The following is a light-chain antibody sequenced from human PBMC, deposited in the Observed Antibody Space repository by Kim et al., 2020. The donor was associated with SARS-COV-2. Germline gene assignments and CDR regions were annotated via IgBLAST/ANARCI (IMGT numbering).Light chain of an antibody. Sequence: SASVGDRVTISCRASQSVSSYLAWYQQKPGKAPKLLMHRASILDTWVPSRFSGSGSGTEFTLTISSLQPDDFATYYCQQYNTYPTFGQGTKVDIK. CDR2: RAS. J-gene: IGKJ1*01. V-gene: IGKV1-5*03. CDR1: QSVSSY. CDR3: QQYNTYPT.